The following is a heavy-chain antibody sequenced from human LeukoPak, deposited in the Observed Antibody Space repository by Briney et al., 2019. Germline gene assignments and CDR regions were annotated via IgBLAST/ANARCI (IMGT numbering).Heavy chain of an antibody. CDR1: QFSLRNFG. D-gene: IGHD2-21*01. CDR2: MRYDGSNQ. V-gene: IGHV3-30*02. CDR3: TRERRDLGAFDI. Sequence: GGSLRLSCEASQFSLRNFGMHWVRQAPGKGLEWLAFMRYDGSNQFPDFMKGRFTISRDTSKNTLFLQINSLRAEDTAIYYCTRERRDLGAFDIWGQGTVVTVSS. J-gene: IGHJ3*02.